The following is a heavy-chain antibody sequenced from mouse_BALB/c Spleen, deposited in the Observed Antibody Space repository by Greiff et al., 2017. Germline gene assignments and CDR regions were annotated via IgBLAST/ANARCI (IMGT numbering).Heavy chain of an antibody. Sequence: EVQLQESGAELVKPGASVKLSCTASGFNIKDTYMHWVKQRPEQGLEWIGRIDPANGNTKYDPKFQGKATITADTSSNTAYLQLSSLTSEDTAVYYCARGIYDGYYWAMDYWGQGTSVTVSS. V-gene: IGHV14-3*02. CDR1: GFNIKDTY. CDR2: IDPANGNT. CDR3: ARGIYDGYYWAMDY. J-gene: IGHJ4*01. D-gene: IGHD2-3*01.